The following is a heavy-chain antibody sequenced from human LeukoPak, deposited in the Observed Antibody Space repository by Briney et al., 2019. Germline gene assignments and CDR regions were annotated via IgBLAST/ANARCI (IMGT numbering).Heavy chain of an antibody. V-gene: IGHV4-34*01. CDR2: INHSGST. Sequence: SETLSLTCAVYGGSFSGYYWSWIRQPPEKGLEWIGEINHSGSTNYNPSLKSRVTISVDTSKNQFSLKLSSVTAADTAVYYCARRIAARRHYYYGMDVWGQGTTVTVSS. J-gene: IGHJ6*02. CDR3: ARRIAARRHYYYGMDV. CDR1: GGSFSGYY. D-gene: IGHD6-6*01.